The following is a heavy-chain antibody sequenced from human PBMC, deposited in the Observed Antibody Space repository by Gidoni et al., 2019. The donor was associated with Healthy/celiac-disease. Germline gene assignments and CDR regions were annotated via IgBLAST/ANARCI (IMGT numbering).Heavy chain of an antibody. CDR3: ATIAYSGYDWGGYFDY. CDR1: GYTHTELS. V-gene: IGHV1-24*01. J-gene: IGHJ4*02. D-gene: IGHD5-12*01. CDR2: FDPEDGET. Sequence: QVQLVQSGAEVKKPGASVKVSCTVYGYTHTELSMHWARQAPGKGLEWMGGFDPEDGETIYAQKFQGRVTMTEDTSTDTAYMELSSLRSEDTAVYYCATIAYSGYDWGGYFDYWGQGTLVTVSS.